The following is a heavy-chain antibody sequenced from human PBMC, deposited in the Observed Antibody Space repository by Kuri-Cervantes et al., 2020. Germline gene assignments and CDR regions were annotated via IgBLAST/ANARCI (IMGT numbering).Heavy chain of an antibody. J-gene: IGHJ3*02. CDR3: AKDLSSGWPDDAFDI. Sequence: GGSLRLSCAASGFSFSSYWMNWVRQAPGKGLEWVANIKRDGSQKYSVDSVKGRFTISRDNAKNSLYLQMNSLRAEDTAVYYCAKDLSSGWPDDAFDIWGQGTMVTVSS. D-gene: IGHD6-19*01. CDR2: IKRDGSQK. CDR1: GFSFSSYW. V-gene: IGHV3-7*03.